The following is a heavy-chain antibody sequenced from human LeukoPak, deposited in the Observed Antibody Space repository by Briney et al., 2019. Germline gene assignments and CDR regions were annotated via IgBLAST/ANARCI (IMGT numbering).Heavy chain of an antibody. CDR1: GGSISSYY. Sequence: KSSETLSLTCTVSGGSISSYYWSWIRQPPGKGLEWIGYIYYSWSTNYNPSLKSRVTISVDTSKNQFSLKLSSVTAADTAVYYCARVGGSRGCDYWGQGTLVTVSS. J-gene: IGHJ4*02. D-gene: IGHD3-10*01. CDR2: IYYSWST. V-gene: IGHV4-59*01. CDR3: ARVGGSRGCDY.